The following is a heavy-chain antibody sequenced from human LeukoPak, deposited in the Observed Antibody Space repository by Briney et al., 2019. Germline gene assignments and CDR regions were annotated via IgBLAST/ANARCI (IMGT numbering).Heavy chain of an antibody. CDR1: GYSLTELA. J-gene: IGHJ4*02. Sequence: GASVKVSCKISGYSLTELAIHWVRQAPGKGLEWMGGSDPEDVKTSFAEKFQGRVTFTEDTSTDTAFMELSRLRSDDTSLYYCAAVQPYANSGHLRPYFDYWGQGTLVTVSS. CDR2: SDPEDVKT. D-gene: IGHD3-16*01. CDR3: AAVQPYANSGHLRPYFDY. V-gene: IGHV1-24*01.